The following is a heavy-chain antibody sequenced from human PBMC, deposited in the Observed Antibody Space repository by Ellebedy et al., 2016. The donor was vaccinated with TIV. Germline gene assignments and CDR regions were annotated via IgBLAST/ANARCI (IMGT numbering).Heavy chain of an antibody. CDR3: AKLSGVLSWYADY. J-gene: IGHJ4*02. CDR2: ISNGGDTT. V-gene: IGHV3-23*01. D-gene: IGHD6-13*01. Sequence: GESLKISWAAAGCTFGCCAIGWVRQAPGKGLEWVSVISNGGDTTYADSVKGRFTISRDNSKRTLYLQMNSLRADDTAIYYCAKLSGVLSWYADYWGLGARVTVSS. CDR1: GCTFGCCA.